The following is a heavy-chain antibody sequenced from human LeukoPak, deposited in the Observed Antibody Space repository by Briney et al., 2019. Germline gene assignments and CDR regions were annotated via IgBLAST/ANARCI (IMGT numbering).Heavy chain of an antibody. CDR3: ARDVTLGKPDYFDH. CDR2: TSLDGSTK. D-gene: IGHD7-27*01. Sequence: GRSLSLSCGASGFSFANYDIHWAREPPGRGREWVAVTSLDGSTKLYTDTVRGRFIISRDNSKNTLYLQMDSLRAEDTAVYYCARDVTLGKPDYFDHWGQGTLVTVSS. CDR1: GFSFANYD. J-gene: IGHJ4*02. V-gene: IGHV3-30-3*01.